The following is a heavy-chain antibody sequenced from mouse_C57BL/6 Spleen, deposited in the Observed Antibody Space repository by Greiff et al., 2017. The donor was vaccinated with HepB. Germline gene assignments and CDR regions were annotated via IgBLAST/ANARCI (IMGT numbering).Heavy chain of an antibody. CDR2: ISSGGSYT. D-gene: IGHD5-1-1*01. CDR3: ARHGYRRAMDY. J-gene: IGHJ4*01. Sequence: EVKLVESGGDLVKPGGSLKLSCAASGFTFSSYGMSWVRQTPDKRLEWVATISSGGSYTYSPDSVKGRFTISSDNAKNTLYLQMSSLKSEDTAMYYCARHGYRRAMDYWGQGASVTVAS. V-gene: IGHV5-6*01. CDR1: GFTFSSYG.